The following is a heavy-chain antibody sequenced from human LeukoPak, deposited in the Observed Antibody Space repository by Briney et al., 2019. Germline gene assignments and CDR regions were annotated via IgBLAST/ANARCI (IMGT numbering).Heavy chain of an antibody. CDR2: IWYDGSNK. CDR3: ARGSRPYYYDSSGYYHFAY. Sequence: GGSLRLSCAASGFTFSSYGMHWVRQAPGKGLEWVAVIWYDGSNKYYADSVKGRFTISRDNSKNTLYLQMNSLRAEDTAVDCCARGSRPYYYDSSGYYHFAYWGQGTLVTVSS. D-gene: IGHD3-22*01. V-gene: IGHV3-33*01. CDR1: GFTFSSYG. J-gene: IGHJ4*02.